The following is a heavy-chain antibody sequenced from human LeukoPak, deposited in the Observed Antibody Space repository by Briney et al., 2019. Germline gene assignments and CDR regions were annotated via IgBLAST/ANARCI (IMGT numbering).Heavy chain of an antibody. D-gene: IGHD3-16*01. CDR2: IHYSGST. CDR1: GGSISNY. J-gene: IGHJ4*02. CDR3: ARTFWGRYIDY. Sequence: SETLSLTCTVSGGSISNYWSWIRQPPGKGLEWIGYIHYSGSTNYNPSLKSRVSISTDTSKNQFSLNLSSVTAADTALYYCARTFWGRYIDYWGQGTLVTVSS. V-gene: IGHV4-59*01.